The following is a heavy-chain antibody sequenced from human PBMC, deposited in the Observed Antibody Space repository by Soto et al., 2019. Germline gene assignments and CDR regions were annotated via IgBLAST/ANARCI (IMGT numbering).Heavy chain of an antibody. D-gene: IGHD4-17*01. CDR1: GGSISSGGYY. V-gene: IGHV4-31*03. CDR3: ARSLTTVVRRGAFDI. J-gene: IGHJ3*02. CDR2: IYYSGST. Sequence: QVQLQESGPGLVKPSQTLSLTCTVSGGSISSGGYYWSWIRQHPGKGLEWIGYIYYSGSTYYNPSLRSRVTISVDTSKNQFSLKLSSVTAADTAVYYCARSLTTVVRRGAFDIWGQGTMVTVSS.